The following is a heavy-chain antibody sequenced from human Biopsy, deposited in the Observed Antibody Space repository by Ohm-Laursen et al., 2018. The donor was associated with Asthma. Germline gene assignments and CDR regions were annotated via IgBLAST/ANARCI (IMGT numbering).Heavy chain of an antibody. CDR3: ARGLDYSGRSGFDY. J-gene: IGHJ4*02. CDR1: GSTFSSYG. D-gene: IGHD3-10*01. V-gene: IGHV3-33*05. CDR2: MSYDGSIK. Sequence: SSLRLSCTASGSTFSSYGMDWVRQAPGKGLEWVALMSYDGSIKDYADSVKGRFTISRDNSKNTLYLRMNSLRVEDTAVYYCARGLDYSGRSGFDYWGQGTLVTVSS.